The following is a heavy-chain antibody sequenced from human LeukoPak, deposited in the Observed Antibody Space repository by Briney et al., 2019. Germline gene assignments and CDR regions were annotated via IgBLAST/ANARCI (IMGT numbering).Heavy chain of an antibody. D-gene: IGHD6-13*01. V-gene: IGHV4-59*01. CDR2: IYYSGST. CDR1: GGSISSYY. J-gene: IGHJ5*02. CDR3: ARDISSSWIGGWFDP. Sequence: SETLSLTCTVSGGSISSYYWSWIRQPPGKGLEWIGYIYYSGSTNYNPSLKSRVTISVDTSKNQFSLKLSSVTAADTAVYYCARDISSSWIGGWFDPWGQGTLVTVSS.